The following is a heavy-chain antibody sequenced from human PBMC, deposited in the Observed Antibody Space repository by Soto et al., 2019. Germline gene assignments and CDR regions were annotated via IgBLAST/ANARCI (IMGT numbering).Heavy chain of an antibody. Sequence: GGSLRLSCAASGFTFSSYSMNWVRQAPGKGLEWVSSISSSSSYIYYADSVKGRFTISRDNAKNSLYLQMNSLRAEDTAVYYCARDYILTGPFDAFDIWGQGTMVTVSS. V-gene: IGHV3-21*01. D-gene: IGHD3-9*01. J-gene: IGHJ3*02. CDR3: ARDYILTGPFDAFDI. CDR2: ISSSSSYI. CDR1: GFTFSSYS.